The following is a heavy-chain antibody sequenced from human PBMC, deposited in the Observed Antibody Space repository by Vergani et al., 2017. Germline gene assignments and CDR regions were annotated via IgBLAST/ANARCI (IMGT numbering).Heavy chain of an antibody. CDR2: IRSKANSYAT. Sequence: EVQLVESGGGLVQPGGSLKLSCAASGFTFSGSAMHWVRQASGKGLEWVGRIRSKANSYATVYAASVKGRFTISRDDSKNTAYLQMNSLKTEDTAVYYCTSPNYDILTGYSDYWGQGTLVTVSS. CDR1: GFTFSGSA. J-gene: IGHJ4*02. CDR3: TSPNYDILTGYSDY. D-gene: IGHD3-9*01. V-gene: IGHV3-73*02.